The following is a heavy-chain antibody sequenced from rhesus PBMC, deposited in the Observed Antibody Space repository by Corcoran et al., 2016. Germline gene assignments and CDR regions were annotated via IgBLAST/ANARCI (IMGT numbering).Heavy chain of an antibody. CDR1: GFTFSNYW. V-gene: IGHV3-16*01. D-gene: IGHD5-24*01. Sequence: EVQLVESGGGLVQPGGSLRLSCAASGFTFSNYWMSWVRQAPGKGLDRVGRIKNKADGGTVAYAESVKGRFTISRDDSKNALYLRMNSLKTEDTAVYYCTRGGGTAGTVYWGQGVLVTVSS. CDR3: TRGGGTAGTVY. CDR2: IKNKADGGTV. J-gene: IGHJ4*01.